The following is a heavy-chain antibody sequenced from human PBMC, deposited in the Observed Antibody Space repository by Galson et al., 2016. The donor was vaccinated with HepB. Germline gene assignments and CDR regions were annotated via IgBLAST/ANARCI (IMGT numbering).Heavy chain of an antibody. CDR1: GYSFTSYW. CDR2: IDPSDSYT. V-gene: IGHV5-10-1*01. CDR3: ARRLHFGELPGDYYYYGMDV. D-gene: IGHD3-10*01. Sequence: QSGAEVKKPGESLRISCKGSGYSFTSYWISWVRQMPGKGLEWMGRIDPSDSYTNYSPSFQGHVTISADKSISTAYLQWSSLKASDTAMYYCARRLHFGELPGDYYYYGMDVWGQGTTVTVSS. J-gene: IGHJ6*02.